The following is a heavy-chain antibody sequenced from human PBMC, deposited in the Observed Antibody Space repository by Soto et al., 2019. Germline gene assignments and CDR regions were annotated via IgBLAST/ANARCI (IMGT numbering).Heavy chain of an antibody. V-gene: IGHV4-39*01. CDR1: GGSISGSYYY. D-gene: IGHD3-22*01. CDR3: ASYGSDSSGYYYFDY. CDR2: VFYTGFT. Sequence: SETLSLTCAVSGGSISGSYYYWGWLRQSPGKGPEWIGSVFYTGFTSYNPSLESRVSVSVDTSKNQFSLKVSGVSAADTAVYYCASYGSDSSGYYYFDYWGQGTLVTVSS. J-gene: IGHJ4*02.